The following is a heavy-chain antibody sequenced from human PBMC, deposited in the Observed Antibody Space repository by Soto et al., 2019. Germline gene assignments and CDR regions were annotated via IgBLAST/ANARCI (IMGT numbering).Heavy chain of an antibody. V-gene: IGHV1-3*01. CDR1: GYTFTSYP. D-gene: IGHD5-18*01. CDR2: IDAGNGNT. CDR3: ARAGYKYGHPYYGMDV. J-gene: IGHJ6*02. Sequence: GASVKVSCKASGYTFTSYPTHWVRQAPGQRLEWMGWIDAGNGNTKYSQKFRGRVTFTTDTSASTAYMDLSSLRSEDTAVYYCARAGYKYGHPYYGMDVWGQGTTVPVSS.